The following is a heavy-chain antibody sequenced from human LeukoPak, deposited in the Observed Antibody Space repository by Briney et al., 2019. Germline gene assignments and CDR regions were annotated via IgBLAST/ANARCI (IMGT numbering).Heavy chain of an antibody. J-gene: IGHJ4*02. CDR2: ISPNSADT. CDR1: GYTFTGYN. CDR3: ARGGLSGSYYVDY. Sequence: ASVKVSCKASGYTFTGYNMHWVRQAPGQGLEWMGRISPNSADTHYAQKFQGRVTMTGDTSISTAYMELSRLRSDDTAVYYCARGGLSGSYYVDYWGQGTLVTVSS. D-gene: IGHD1-26*01. V-gene: IGHV1-2*06.